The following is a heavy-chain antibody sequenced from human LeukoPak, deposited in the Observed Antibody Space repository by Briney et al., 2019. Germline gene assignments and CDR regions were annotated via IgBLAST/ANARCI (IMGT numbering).Heavy chain of an antibody. CDR2: INHSGST. Sequence: PSETLSLTCAVYGGSFSGYYWSWIRQPPGKGLEWIGEINHSGSTNYNPSLKSRVTISVDTSKNQFSLKLSSVTAADPAVYYCAGHRNRGQGTLVTVSP. CDR3: AGHRN. J-gene: IGHJ4*02. V-gene: IGHV4-34*01. CDR1: GGSFSGYY.